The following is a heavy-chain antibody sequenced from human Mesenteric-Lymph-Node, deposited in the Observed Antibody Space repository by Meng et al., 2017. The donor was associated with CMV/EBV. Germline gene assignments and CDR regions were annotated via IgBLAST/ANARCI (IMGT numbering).Heavy chain of an antibody. Sequence: SETLSLTCAVYGGSFSGYYWSWIRQPPGKGLEWIGEINHSESTYYNPSLKSRVTISLDTSKIQFSLKLTSATAADTAVYYCARDGGNSNWYFDLWGRGTLVTVSS. CDR1: GGSFSGYY. CDR3: ARDGGNSNWYFDL. J-gene: IGHJ2*01. V-gene: IGHV4-34*01. CDR2: INHSEST. D-gene: IGHD4-23*01.